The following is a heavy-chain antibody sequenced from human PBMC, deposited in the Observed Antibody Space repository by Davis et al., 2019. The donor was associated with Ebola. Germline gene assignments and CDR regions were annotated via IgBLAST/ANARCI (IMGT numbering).Heavy chain of an antibody. CDR2: ISGSGGST. J-gene: IGHJ4*02. Sequence: GESLKISCAASGFTFSSYAMSWVRQAPGKGLEWVSAISGSGGSTYYADSVKGRFTISRDNSKNTLYLQMNSLRAEDTAVYYCARGYCSGGSCWFDYWGQGTLVTVSS. CDR1: GFTFSSYA. V-gene: IGHV3-23*01. D-gene: IGHD2-15*01. CDR3: ARGYCSGGSCWFDY.